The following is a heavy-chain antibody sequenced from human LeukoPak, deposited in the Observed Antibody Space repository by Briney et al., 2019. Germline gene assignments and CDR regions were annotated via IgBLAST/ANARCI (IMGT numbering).Heavy chain of an antibody. CDR3: ARDPGVTTGTYYFDS. V-gene: IGHV4-34*01. CDR2: INHSGST. CDR1: GGSFSGYY. J-gene: IGHJ4*02. D-gene: IGHD1-1*01. Sequence: SETLSLTCAVYGGSFSGYYWSWIRQPPGKGLEWIGEINHSGSTNYNPSLKSRVTISVDTSKNQFSLKLTSVTAADTAVYYCARDPGVTTGTYYFDSWGQGSLVTVSS.